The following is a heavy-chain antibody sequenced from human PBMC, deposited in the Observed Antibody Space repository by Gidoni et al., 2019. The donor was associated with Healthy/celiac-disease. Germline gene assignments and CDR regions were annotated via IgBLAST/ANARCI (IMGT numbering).Heavy chain of an antibody. CDR1: SASIRSGDYY. CDR2: IYYSGST. D-gene: IGHD3-3*01. Sequence: QVHLQEPGPRLLPPSQSLSLLSSVPSASIRSGDYYWSWIRQPPGKGLEWIGYIYYSGSTYYNPSLKSRVTISVDTSKNQFSLKLSSVTAADTAVYYCARGNGDFWSGYYFDYWGQGTLVTVSS. CDR3: ARGNGDFWSGYYFDY. J-gene: IGHJ4*02. V-gene: IGHV4-30-4*01.